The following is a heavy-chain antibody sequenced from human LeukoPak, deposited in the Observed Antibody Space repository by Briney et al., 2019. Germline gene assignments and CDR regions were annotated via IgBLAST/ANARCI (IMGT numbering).Heavy chain of an antibody. CDR1: GVSFSGYY. D-gene: IGHD6-6*01. V-gene: IGHV4-34*01. CDR3: ARGQRIAARRGGWFDP. J-gene: IGHJ5*02. CDR2: INHSGST. Sequence: SETLSLTCAVYGVSFSGYYWSWIRQPPGKGVQWIGEINHSGSTNYNPSLKSRVTISVDTSKNQFSLKLSSATAADTAVYYCARGQRIAARRGGWFDPWGRGTLVTVSS.